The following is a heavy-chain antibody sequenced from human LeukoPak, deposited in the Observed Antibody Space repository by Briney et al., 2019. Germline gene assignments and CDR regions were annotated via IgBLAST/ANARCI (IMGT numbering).Heavy chain of an antibody. Sequence: PGGALRLSCAISGFTGSSNYVTWVRQAPGEGLEWVSILYSGGSTDYADSVKGRFTISRDNSKNTYYLQMNSLRAEDTAVYYCARDRAVRGMDVWGQGTTVIVSS. CDR2: LYSGGST. CDR3: ARDRAVRGMDV. J-gene: IGHJ6*02. D-gene: IGHD3-10*01. CDR1: GFTGSSNY. V-gene: IGHV3-66*01.